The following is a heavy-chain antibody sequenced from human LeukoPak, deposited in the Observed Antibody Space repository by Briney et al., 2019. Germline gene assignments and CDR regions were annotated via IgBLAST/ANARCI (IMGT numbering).Heavy chain of an antibody. V-gene: IGHV4-61*02. D-gene: IGHD2-2*01. CDR2: ITTSGDT. CDR1: GGSISSGSHY. J-gene: IGHJ5*02. CDR3: AKDLLSYCSSTSCYPNWFDP. Sequence: SETLSLTCTVSGGSISSGSHYWSWIRQPAGKGLEWIGRITTSGDTTYNPSLKSRLTISVDTSRNHFSLNLRSVTAADTAVYYCAKDLLSYCSSTSCYPNWFDPWGQGTLATVSS.